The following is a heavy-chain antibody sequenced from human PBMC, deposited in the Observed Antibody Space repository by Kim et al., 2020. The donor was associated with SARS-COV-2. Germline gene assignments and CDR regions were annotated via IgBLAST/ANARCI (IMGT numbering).Heavy chain of an antibody. CDR1: GGSFSGYY. CDR2: INHSGST. V-gene: IGHV4-34*01. J-gene: IGHJ4*02. Sequence: SETLSLTCAVYGGSFSGYYWSWIRQPPGKGLEWIGEINHSGSTNYNPSLKSRVTISVDTSKNQFSLKLSSVTAADTAVYYCARGRYNWNAAPLDYWGQGTLVTVSS. CDR3: ARGRYNWNAAPLDY. D-gene: IGHD1-1*01.